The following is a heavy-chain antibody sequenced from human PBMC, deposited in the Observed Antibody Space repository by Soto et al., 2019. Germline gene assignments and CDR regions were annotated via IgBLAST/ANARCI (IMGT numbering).Heavy chain of an antibody. J-gene: IGHJ4*02. CDR3: ARGCISTSCPMEFDY. CDR2: IIPIFGTA. Sequence: QVQLVQSGAEVKKPGSSVKVSCKASGGTFSSYAISWVRQAPGQGLEWMGGIIPIFGTANYAQKFQGRVTITADESSSTAYMELSILRSEDTAVYYCARGCISTSCPMEFDYWGQGTLVTVSS. D-gene: IGHD2-2*01. CDR1: GGTFSSYA. V-gene: IGHV1-69*12.